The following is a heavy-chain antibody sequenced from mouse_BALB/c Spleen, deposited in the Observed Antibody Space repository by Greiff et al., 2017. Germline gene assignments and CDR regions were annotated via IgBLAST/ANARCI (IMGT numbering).Heavy chain of an antibody. CDR1: GFTFTDYY. CDR3: ARDIYYDYAMDY. D-gene: IGHD2-4*01. J-gene: IGHJ4*01. V-gene: IGHV7-3*02. Sequence: EVQLVESGGGLVQPGGSLRLSCATSGFTFTDYYMSWVRQPPGKALEWLGFIRNKANGYTTEYSASVKGRFTISRDNSQSILYLQMNTLRAEDSATYYCARDIYYDYAMDYWGQGTSVTVSS. CDR2: IRNKANGYTT.